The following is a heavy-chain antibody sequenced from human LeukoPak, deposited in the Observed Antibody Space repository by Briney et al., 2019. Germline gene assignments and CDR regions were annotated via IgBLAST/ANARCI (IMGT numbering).Heavy chain of an antibody. CDR3: ARVASGHNYGSWFDP. D-gene: IGHD3-10*01. CDR1: GFTFTGYY. V-gene: IGHV1-2*02. Sequence: ASVKVSCKTSGFTFTGYYIHWVRQAPGQGLEWMGLINPNSGGTNYAQRLQGRVTLTRDTSISTAYMDLTSLRSDDTALYYCARVASGHNYGSWFDPWGQGTLVTVSS. J-gene: IGHJ5*02. CDR2: INPNSGGT.